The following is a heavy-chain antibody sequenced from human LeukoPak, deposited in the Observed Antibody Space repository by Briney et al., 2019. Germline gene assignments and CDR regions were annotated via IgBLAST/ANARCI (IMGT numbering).Heavy chain of an antibody. CDR2: FDPEDGET. V-gene: IGHV1-24*01. CDR1: GYTLTELS. CDR3: AGLNESYNYGSGSYSYYYYGMDV. Sequence: GASVKVSCKVSGYTLTELSMHWVRQAPGKGLEWMGGFDPEDGETIYAQKFQGRVNMTEDTSTDTAYMELSSLRSEDTAVYYCAGLNESYNYGSGSYSYYYYGMDVWGKGTTVTVSS. D-gene: IGHD3-10*01. J-gene: IGHJ6*04.